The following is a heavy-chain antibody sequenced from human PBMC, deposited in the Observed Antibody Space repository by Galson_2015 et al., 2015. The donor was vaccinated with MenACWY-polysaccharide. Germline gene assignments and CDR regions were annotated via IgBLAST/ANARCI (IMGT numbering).Heavy chain of an antibody. J-gene: IGHJ4*02. D-gene: IGHD3-3*01. CDR1: GFTFSTYW. CDR3: ATGGYGSGYYSPID. V-gene: IGHV3-7*01. CDR2: IKPDGSEK. Sequence: SLRLSCAASGFTFSTYWMSWVRQAPGKGLEWVANIKPDGSEKYYVDSVKGRFTISRDNAKNSLFPQMNSLRAEDTAVYYCATGGYGSGYYSPIDWGQGTLVTVSS.